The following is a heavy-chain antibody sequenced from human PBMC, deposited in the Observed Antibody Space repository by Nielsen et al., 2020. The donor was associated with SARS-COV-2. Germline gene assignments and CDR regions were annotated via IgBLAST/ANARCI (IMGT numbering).Heavy chain of an antibody. D-gene: IGHD3-22*01. CDR3: ARDADSSLAPGSFDY. J-gene: IGHJ4*02. Sequence: SETLSLTCTVSGGSISSYYWSWIRQPPGKGLEWIGYIYYSGSTNYNPSLKSRVTISVDTSKNQFSLKLSSVTAADTAVYYCARDADSSLAPGSFDYWGQGTLVTVSS. CDR2: IYYSGST. CDR1: GGSISSYY. V-gene: IGHV4-59*12.